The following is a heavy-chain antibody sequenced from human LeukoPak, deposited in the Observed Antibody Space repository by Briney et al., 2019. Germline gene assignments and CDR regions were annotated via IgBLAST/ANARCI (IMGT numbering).Heavy chain of an antibody. CDR3: AKTHIRDYYMDV. CDR1: GFTFGDYA. Sequence: GGSLRLSCTASGFTFGDYAMSWFRQAPGKGLEWVAFIRYDGSNKYYADSVKGRFTISRDNSKNTLYLQMNSLRAEDTAVYYCAKTHIRDYYMDVWGKGTTVTVSS. CDR2: IRYDGSNK. V-gene: IGHV3-30*02. J-gene: IGHJ6*03. D-gene: IGHD4-17*01.